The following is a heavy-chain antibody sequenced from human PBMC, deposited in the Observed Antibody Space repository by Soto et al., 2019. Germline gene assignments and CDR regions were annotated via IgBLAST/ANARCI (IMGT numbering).Heavy chain of an antibody. CDR1: GLPFGDNW. V-gene: IGHV3-74*01. CDR3: ARDSFSSATH. J-gene: IGHJ4*01. CDR2: ISNDGSDT. D-gene: IGHD3-10*01. Sequence: EVQLVESGGGLVQPGGSLRLSCAASGLPFGDNWMHWVRQAPGKGLVWVSRISNDGSDTTYADSVRGRFPVSRDNAKHTLYLQRNSLRAEDTAVYYCARDSFSSATHWGHGTLVTVSS.